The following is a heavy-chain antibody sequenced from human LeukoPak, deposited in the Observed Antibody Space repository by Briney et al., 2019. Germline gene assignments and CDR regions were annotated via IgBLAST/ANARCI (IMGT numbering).Heavy chain of an antibody. Sequence: GSLRLSCAASGFTFSSYSMNWVRQAPGEGLEWIGEINHSGNTNYNPSLKSRVTISVDTSNNQFSLNLRSATAADTAVYYCARAWGTTGPPPNYWGQGALVTVSS. CDR3: ARAWGTTGPPPNY. V-gene: IGHV4-34*01. D-gene: IGHD3-16*01. J-gene: IGHJ4*02. CDR1: GFTFSSYS. CDR2: INHSGNT.